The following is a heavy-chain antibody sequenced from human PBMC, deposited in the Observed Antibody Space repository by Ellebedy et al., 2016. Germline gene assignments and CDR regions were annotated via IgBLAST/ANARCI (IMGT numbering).Heavy chain of an antibody. D-gene: IGHD5-18*01. V-gene: IGHV3-7*01. J-gene: IGHJ6*02. Sequence: GGSLRLSXAASGFTFTSYAMSWVRQAPGKGLEWVANIKQDGSEKYYVDSVKGRFTISRDNAKNSLYLQMNSLRAEDTAVYYCARGSDTPKVYYHGMDVWGQGTTVSVSS. CDR1: GFTFTSYA. CDR2: IKQDGSEK. CDR3: ARGSDTPKVYYHGMDV.